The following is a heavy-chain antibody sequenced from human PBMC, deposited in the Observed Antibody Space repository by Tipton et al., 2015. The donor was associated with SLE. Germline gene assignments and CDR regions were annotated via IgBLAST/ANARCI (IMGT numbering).Heavy chain of an antibody. Sequence: TLSLTCTVSGGSISSSSYYWGWIRQPPGKGLEWIGYIYYSGSTNYNPSLKSRVTISVDTSKNQFSLKLSSVTAADTAVYYCAREGDPGYFDYWGQGTLVTVSS. CDR2: IYYSGST. CDR1: GGSISSSSYY. V-gene: IGHV4-61*01. CDR3: AREGDPGYFDY. J-gene: IGHJ4*02. D-gene: IGHD2-21*01.